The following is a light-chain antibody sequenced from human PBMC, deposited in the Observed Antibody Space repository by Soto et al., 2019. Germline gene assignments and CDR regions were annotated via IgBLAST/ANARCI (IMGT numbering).Light chain of an antibody. CDR3: QQYYSYPQT. CDR1: QGISSY. CDR2: AAS. V-gene: IGKV1-8*01. Sequence: AIRMTQSPSSFSASTGDRVTITCRASQGISSYLAWYQQKPGKAPKLLIYAASTLQSGVPSRFSGSGSGTDFTLTISCLQSEDFATYYCQQYYSYPQTFGQGIKVDIK. J-gene: IGKJ1*01.